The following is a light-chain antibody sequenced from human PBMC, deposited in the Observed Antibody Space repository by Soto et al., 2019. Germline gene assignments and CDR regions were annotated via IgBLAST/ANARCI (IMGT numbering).Light chain of an antibody. V-gene: IGKV3-15*01. CDR3: QQYNNWPWYT. CDR2: GAS. J-gene: IGKJ2*01. Sequence: EIVMTQSPATLSVSPGERATLSCRASQSVSSNLAWYQQKPGQAPRLLIYGASTRATGIPARFSGSGSGTEFTLTISSLQSEDFAVYYCQQYNNWPWYTFVQGTKLEIK. CDR1: QSVSSN.